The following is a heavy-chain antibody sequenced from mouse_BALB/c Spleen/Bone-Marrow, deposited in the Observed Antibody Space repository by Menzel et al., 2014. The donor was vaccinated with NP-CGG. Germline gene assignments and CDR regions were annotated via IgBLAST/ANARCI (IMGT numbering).Heavy chain of an antibody. CDR3: ARPTTVVAAGGSFDY. D-gene: IGHD1-1*01. J-gene: IGHJ2*01. Sequence: EVMLVESGGDLVKPGGSLKLSCAASGLTFSSYGMSWVRQTPDKRLEWVATISSGGSYTYYPDSVKGRLTISRDNAKNTLYLQMSSLKSEDTAMYYCARPTTVVAAGGSFDYWGQGTTLTVSS. V-gene: IGHV5-6*01. CDR2: ISSGGSYT. CDR1: GLTFSSYG.